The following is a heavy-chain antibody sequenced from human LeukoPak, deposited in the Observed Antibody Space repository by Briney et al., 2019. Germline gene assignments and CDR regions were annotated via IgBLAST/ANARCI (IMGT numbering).Heavy chain of an antibody. J-gene: IGHJ6*02. Sequence: PGGSLRLSCAASEFTFSSYGMHWVRQAPGKGLEWVAVISYDGSNKYYADSVKGRFTISRDNSKNTLYLQMNSLRAEDTAVYCCATSASRHCSSTSCYYYYGMDVWGQGTTVTVSS. CDR1: EFTFSSYG. CDR2: ISYDGSNK. V-gene: IGHV3-30*03. CDR3: ATSASRHCSSTSCYYYYGMDV. D-gene: IGHD2-2*01.